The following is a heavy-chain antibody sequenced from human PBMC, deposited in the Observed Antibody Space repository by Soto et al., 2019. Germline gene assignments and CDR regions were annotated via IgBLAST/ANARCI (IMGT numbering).Heavy chain of an antibody. CDR1: GYTFTDTF. J-gene: IGHJ4*02. D-gene: IGHD1-1*01. CDR2: INPDLGNK. CDR3: ASGLPRTVLGFDY. Sequence: HVQLVQSGAEVKRPGASVMVSCKAYGYTFTDTFLHWLRQATGQRPEWMGWINPDLGNKHYARNFQGRVTLTRDTSITTAFMALVGLGSDDSAFYFCASGLPRTVLGFDYWGPGTLVTVAS. V-gene: IGHV1-2*02.